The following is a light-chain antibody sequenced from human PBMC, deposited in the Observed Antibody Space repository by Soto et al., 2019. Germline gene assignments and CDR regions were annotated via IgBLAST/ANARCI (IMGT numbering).Light chain of an antibody. J-gene: IGLJ1*01. CDR1: SSNIGAGYD. V-gene: IGLV1-40*01. CDR3: QSYDSSRIYV. CDR2: GNS. Sequence: QSVLTQPPSVSGAPGQRVTISCTGSSSNIGAGYDVHWYQQLPGTAPKLLIYGNSNRPSGVPDRFSGSKSGTSASLAITGLEAEEEADYYCQSYDSSRIYVFGTGTKLTVL.